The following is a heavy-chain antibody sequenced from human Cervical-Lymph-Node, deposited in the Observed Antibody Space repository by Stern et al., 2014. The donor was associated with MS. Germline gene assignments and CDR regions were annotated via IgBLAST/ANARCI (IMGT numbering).Heavy chain of an antibody. Sequence: EVQLEESGGGFVQPGGSLRLSCAASGFTFSTYSMNWVRQAPGKGLEWVSYITSSSSAKYYADSVKGRFTISRDTAKSSLYLQMNSLRAEDTAVYYCARADGDYWGQGTLVTVSS. V-gene: IGHV3-48*01. CDR1: GFTFSTYS. J-gene: IGHJ4*02. CDR2: ITSSSSAK. CDR3: ARADGDY.